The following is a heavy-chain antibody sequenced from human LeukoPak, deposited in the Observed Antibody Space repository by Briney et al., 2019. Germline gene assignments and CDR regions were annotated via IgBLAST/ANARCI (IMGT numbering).Heavy chain of an antibody. CDR1: GFTFSSYS. V-gene: IGHV3-21*01. D-gene: IGHD2-15*01. CDR2: ISSSSSYI. CDR3: ARDLGYCSGGSCYSSDY. Sequence: GGSLRLSCAASGFTFSSYSMNWVRQAPGKGLEWVSSISSSSSYIYYADSVKGRFTISRDNAKNSLDLQMNSLRAEDTAVYYCARDLGYCSGGSCYSSDYWGQGTLVTVSS. J-gene: IGHJ4*02.